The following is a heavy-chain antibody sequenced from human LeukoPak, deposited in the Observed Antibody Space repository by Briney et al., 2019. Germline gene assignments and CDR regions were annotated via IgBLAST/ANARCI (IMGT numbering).Heavy chain of an antibody. CDR2: IIPIFGTA. Sequence: SVKVSCKASGGTFSSYAISWVRQAPGQGLEWMGGIIPIFGTANYAQKFQGRVTITTDESTSTAYMELSSLRSEDTAVYYCARMGSSSGIVGATRNWFDPWGQGTLVTVSS. J-gene: IGHJ5*02. D-gene: IGHD1-26*01. CDR3: ARMGSSSGIVGATRNWFDP. CDR1: GGTFSSYA. V-gene: IGHV1-69*05.